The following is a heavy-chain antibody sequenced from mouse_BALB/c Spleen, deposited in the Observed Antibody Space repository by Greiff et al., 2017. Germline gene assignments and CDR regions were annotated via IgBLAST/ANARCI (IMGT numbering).Heavy chain of an antibody. CDR1: GFNIKDYY. CDR3: ARAFYDGYYVFAY. V-gene: IGHV14-4*02. D-gene: IGHD2-3*01. J-gene: IGHJ3*01. Sequence: VQLQQSGAELVRSGASVKLSCTASGFNIKDYYMHWVKQRPEQGLEWIGWIDPENGDTEYAPKFQGKATMTADTSSNTAYLQLSSLTSEDTAVYYCARAFYDGYYVFAYWGQGTLVTVSA. CDR2: IDPENGDT.